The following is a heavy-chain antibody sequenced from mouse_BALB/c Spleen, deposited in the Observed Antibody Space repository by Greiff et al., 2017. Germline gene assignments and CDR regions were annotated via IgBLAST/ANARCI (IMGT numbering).Heavy chain of an antibody. V-gene: IGHV1-7*01. D-gene: IGHD2-14*01. J-gene: IGHJ2*01. CDR3: ARVVRRGFDY. Sequence: VQLQQSGAELAKPGASVKMSCKASGYTFTSYWMHWVKQRPGQGLEWIGYINPSTGYTEYNQKFKDKATLTADKSSSTAYMQLSSLTSEDSAVYYCARVVRRGFDYWGQGTTLTVSS. CDR2: INPSTGYT. CDR1: GYTFTSYW.